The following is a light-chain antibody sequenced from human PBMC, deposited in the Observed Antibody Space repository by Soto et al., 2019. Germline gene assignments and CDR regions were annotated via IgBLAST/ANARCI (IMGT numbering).Light chain of an antibody. Sequence: EIVLTQSPATLSLSPGERATLSCRASQSVSSYLAWYQQKPGLAPRLLIYDASSRATGIPDRFSGSGSGTDFTLTISSLEPEDFAVYYCQQRSNWPITFGQGTRLEIK. J-gene: IGKJ5*01. CDR1: QSVSSY. CDR3: QQRSNWPIT. V-gene: IGKV3-11*01. CDR2: DAS.